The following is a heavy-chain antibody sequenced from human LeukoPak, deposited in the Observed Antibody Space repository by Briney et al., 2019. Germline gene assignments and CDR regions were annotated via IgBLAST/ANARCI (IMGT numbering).Heavy chain of an antibody. CDR2: INPDGSTT. CDR1: GFTLSSYW. J-gene: IGHJ4*02. CDR3: ARVRVGAYDFEY. V-gene: IGHV3-74*01. Sequence: PGGSLRLSCAASGFTLSSYWMHWVRQVPGKGLVWVSRINPDGSTTTCADSVKGRFTISRDNAKNTLYLQMNSLRAEDTAVYYCARVRVGAYDFEYWGQGTLVTVSS. D-gene: IGHD3-10*01.